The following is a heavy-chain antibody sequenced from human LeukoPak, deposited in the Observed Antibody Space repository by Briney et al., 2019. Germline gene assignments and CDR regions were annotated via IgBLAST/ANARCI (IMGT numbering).Heavy chain of an antibody. J-gene: IGHJ4*02. CDR3: ARDLYGDLDY. Sequence: GASVKVSCKASGYTFNSYYMHWVRQAPGQGLEWMGTINPSGGRTNYAQKFQGRVTMTRDTSISTAYMELSRLRSDDTAVYYCARDLYGDLDYWGQGTLVTVSS. CDR2: INPSGGRT. V-gene: IGHV1-46*02. CDR1: GYTFNSYY. D-gene: IGHD4-17*01.